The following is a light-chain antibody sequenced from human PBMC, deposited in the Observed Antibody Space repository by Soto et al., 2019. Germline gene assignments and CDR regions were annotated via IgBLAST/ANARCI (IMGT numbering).Light chain of an antibody. V-gene: IGLV2-14*01. Sequence: QSVLTQPASVSGSPGQSITISCTGTSSDVGGFNSVSWYQHHPGKAPELMIYEVIYRPSGVSNRFSGSKSGNTASLTISGLQAEDEADYYCSSYTITSPVFGTGTKLTVL. J-gene: IGLJ1*01. CDR1: SSDVGGFNS. CDR2: EVI. CDR3: SSYTITSPV.